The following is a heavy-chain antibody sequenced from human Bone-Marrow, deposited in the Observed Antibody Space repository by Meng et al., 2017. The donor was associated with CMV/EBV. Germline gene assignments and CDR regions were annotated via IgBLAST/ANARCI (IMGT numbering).Heavy chain of an antibody. CDR3: ARDDVGPTGQY. CDR1: GGSISSSSYY. CDR2: IYYSGST. V-gene: IGHV4-39*07. Sequence: SETLSLTCTVSGGSISSSSYYWGWIRQPPGKGLEWIGSIYYSGSTYYNPSLKSRVTISVDTSKNQFSLKLSSVTAADTAVYYCARDDVGPTGQYWGRGTLVTVTS. D-gene: IGHD2-8*02. J-gene: IGHJ1*01.